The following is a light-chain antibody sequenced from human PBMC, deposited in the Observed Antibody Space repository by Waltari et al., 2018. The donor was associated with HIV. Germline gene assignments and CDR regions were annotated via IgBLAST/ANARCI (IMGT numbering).Light chain of an antibody. CDR3: QAWDS. J-gene: IGLJ2*01. CDR2: QDS. CDR1: KLGDKY. V-gene: IGLV3-1*01. Sequence: SYERTQPPSVSVSPRQTVSITCSGEKLGDKYACWYQQKQGQSPVLVIYQDSKRPSGIPERFSGSNSGNTATLTISGTQAMDEADYYCQAWDSFGGGTKLTVL.